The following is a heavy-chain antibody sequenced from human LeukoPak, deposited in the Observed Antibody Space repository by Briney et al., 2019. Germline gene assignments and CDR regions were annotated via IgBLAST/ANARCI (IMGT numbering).Heavy chain of an antibody. Sequence: PGGSLRLSCAASGFTFSSYAMSWVRQAPGKGLEWVSAISGSGGSTYYADSVKGRFTISRDNSKNTLYLQMNSLRAEDTAVYYCARDFDYDFWSGYSVTPSMGYFDYWGQGTTVTVSS. CDR1: GFTFSSYA. CDR3: ARDFDYDFWSGYSVTPSMGYFDY. J-gene: IGHJ4*03. D-gene: IGHD3-3*01. CDR2: ISGSGGST. V-gene: IGHV3-23*01.